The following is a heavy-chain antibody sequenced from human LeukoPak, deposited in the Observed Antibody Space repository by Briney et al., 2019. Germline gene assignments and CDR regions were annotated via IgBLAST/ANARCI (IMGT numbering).Heavy chain of an antibody. V-gene: IGHV3-23*01. CDR1: GFTFGSSP. Sequence: HPGGSLRLSCEASGFTFGSSPMSWVRQAPGKGLEWVSSISVGGDYIYYADSVKGRFTISRDNSKNTLYLQMNSLRAEDTAVYYCAIPLLLPRAFDIWGQGTMVTVSS. CDR2: ISVGGDYI. J-gene: IGHJ3*02. D-gene: IGHD3-22*01. CDR3: AIPLLLPRAFDI.